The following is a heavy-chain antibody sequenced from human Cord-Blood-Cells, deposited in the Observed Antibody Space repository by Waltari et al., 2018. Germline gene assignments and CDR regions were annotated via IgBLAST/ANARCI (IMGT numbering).Heavy chain of an antibody. V-gene: IGHV4-59*01. CDR3: ARDSTNWNYVGCFDY. Sequence: QVQLQESGPGLVKPSETLSLTCTVSGGSISSYYWSWIRQPPGKGLEWIGYIYYSGSTNYNPSLKSRVTISVDTSKNQFSLKLSSVTAADTAVYYCARDSTNWNYVGCFDYWGQGTLVTVSS. D-gene: IGHD1-7*01. CDR2: IYYSGST. J-gene: IGHJ4*02. CDR1: GGSISSYY.